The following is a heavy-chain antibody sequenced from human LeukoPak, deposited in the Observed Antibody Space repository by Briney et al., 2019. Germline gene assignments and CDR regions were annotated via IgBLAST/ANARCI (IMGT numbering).Heavy chain of an antibody. CDR3: VRVTSYSRGFDY. V-gene: IGHV3-30*19. D-gene: IGHD3-10*01. J-gene: IGHJ4*02. CDR2: ISFDGKTK. CDR1: GFTFSSYG. Sequence: GGSLRLSCAASGFTFSSYGMHWVRQAPGKGLEWVGIISFDGKTKYYADSVKGRFTMSRDNSKKTLYLQINSLRVGDTAVYYCVRVTSYSRGFDYWGQGTLVTVSS.